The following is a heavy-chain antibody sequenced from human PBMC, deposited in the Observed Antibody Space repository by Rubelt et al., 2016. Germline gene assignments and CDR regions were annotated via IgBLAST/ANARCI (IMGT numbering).Heavy chain of an antibody. D-gene: IGHD5-24*01. CDR2: ISSSSSYI. V-gene: IGHV3-21*01. CDR1: GFTFSSYS. J-gene: IGHJ4*02. CDR3: ARERLEMAAYFDY. Sequence: GGLVKPGGSLRLSCAASGFTFSSYSMNWVRQAPGKGLEWVSSISSSSSYIYYADSVKGRFTISRDNAKNSLYLQMNSLRAEDTAVYYCARERLEMAAYFDYWGQGTLVTVSS.